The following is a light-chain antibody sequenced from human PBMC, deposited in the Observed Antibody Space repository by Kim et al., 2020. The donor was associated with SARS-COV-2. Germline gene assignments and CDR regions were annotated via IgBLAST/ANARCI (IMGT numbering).Light chain of an antibody. J-gene: IGLJ3*02. CDR3: QSYDSSTHAWV. V-gene: IGLV6-57*04. CDR1: SGSIATNY. Sequence: NFMLTQPHSVSESPGKTVAISCTRSSGSIATNYVQWYQQRPGSAPTTVIYEDNQRPSGIPDRFSGSIDSSSNSASLTLSGLKTEDEADYYCQSYDSSTHAWVFGAGTQLTVL. CDR2: EDN.